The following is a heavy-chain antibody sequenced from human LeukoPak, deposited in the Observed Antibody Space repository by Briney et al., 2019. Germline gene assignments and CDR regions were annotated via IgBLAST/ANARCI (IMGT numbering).Heavy chain of an antibody. Sequence: ASVKVSCKASGYTFTDYYMHWVRQAPAPGQGLEWMGWINPNSGATNYAQKFQGRVTMTRDTSIGTAYMELSRLRSDDTAVYFCASDSRAMDVWGQGTTVTVYS. V-gene: IGHV1-2*02. CDR1: GYTFTDYY. CDR3: ASDSRAMDV. J-gene: IGHJ6*02. CDR2: INPNSGAT.